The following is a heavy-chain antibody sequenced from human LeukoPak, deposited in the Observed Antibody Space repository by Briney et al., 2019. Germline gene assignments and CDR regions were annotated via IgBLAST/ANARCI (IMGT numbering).Heavy chain of an antibody. Sequence: SETLSLTCTVSGCSISSYYWSWIRQPPGKGLEWIGYIYYSGSTNYNPSLKSRFTISVDTSKNQFSLKVTSVTAADTAVYYCARSKDILTGYCFDYWGQGTLVTVSS. J-gene: IGHJ4*02. CDR1: GCSISSYY. CDR2: IYYSGST. CDR3: ARSKDILTGYCFDY. D-gene: IGHD3-9*01. V-gene: IGHV4-59*01.